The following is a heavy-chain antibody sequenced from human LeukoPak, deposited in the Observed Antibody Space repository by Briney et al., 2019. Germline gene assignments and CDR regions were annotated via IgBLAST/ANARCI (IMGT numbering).Heavy chain of an antibody. D-gene: IGHD3-22*01. CDR1: GFTFINAW. CDR2: INHSGST. J-gene: IGHJ4*02. CDR3: ARGPSTRVIVVVITSFDY. Sequence: PGGSLRLSCAASGFTFINAWMAWVRQAPGKGLEWLGEINHSGSTNYNPSLKSRVTISVDTSKNQFSLKLSSVTAADTAVYYCARGPSTRVIVVVITSFDYWGQGTLVTVSS. V-gene: IGHV4-34*01.